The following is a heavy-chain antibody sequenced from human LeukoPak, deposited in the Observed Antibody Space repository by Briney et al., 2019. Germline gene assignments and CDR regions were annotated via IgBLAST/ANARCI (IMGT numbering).Heavy chain of an antibody. D-gene: IGHD2/OR15-2a*01. J-gene: IGHJ6*03. CDR2: TSFDGTNK. CDR1: GFTFSSYW. V-gene: IGHV3-30*03. Sequence: GGSLRLSCAASGFTFSSYWMHWVRQAPGKGLEWVALTSFDGTNKYYADSVKGRFTISRDNSKNTLYVQMNSLRGEDTAVYYCARGIRKYYYYMDVWGKGTTVTVSS. CDR3: ARGIRKYYYYMDV.